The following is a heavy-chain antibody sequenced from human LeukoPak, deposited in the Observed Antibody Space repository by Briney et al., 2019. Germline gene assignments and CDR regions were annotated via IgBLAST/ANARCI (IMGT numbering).Heavy chain of an antibody. CDR2: VFYSGST. Sequence: SETLSLTCTVSGDSISRYYWSWIRQPPGRGLEWIGHVFYSGSTNYNPSLKSRVTISVDTSKNQFSLKLSSVTAADTAVYYCARGYYDSSGYTLGDWGQGTLVTVSS. V-gene: IGHV4-59*01. CDR1: GDSISRYY. D-gene: IGHD3-22*01. CDR3: ARGYYDSSGYTLGD. J-gene: IGHJ4*02.